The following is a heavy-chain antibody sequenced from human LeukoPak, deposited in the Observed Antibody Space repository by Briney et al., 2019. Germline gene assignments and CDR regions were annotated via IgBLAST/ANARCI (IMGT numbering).Heavy chain of an antibody. CDR2: IYPGDSDT. J-gene: IGHJ4*02. V-gene: IGHV5-51*01. D-gene: IGHD5-24*01. Sequence: GESLKISCKGSGYSFANYWIGWVRQMPGKGLEWMGIIYPGDSDTTYSPSFQGQVTISADKSISTAYLQWSSLKASDTAMYYCARGGYNLLYYFDYWGQGTLVTVSS. CDR3: ARGGYNLLYYFDY. CDR1: GYSFANYW.